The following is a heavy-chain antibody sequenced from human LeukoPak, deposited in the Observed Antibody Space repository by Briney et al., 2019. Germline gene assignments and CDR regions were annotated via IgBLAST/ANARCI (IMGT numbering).Heavy chain of an antibody. Sequence: GGSLRLSCAASGFTFSSHAMSWVRQAPGKGLEWVSVISGIGGITYYSDSVKGRFTISRDNSKNTLYLQMNSLRPDDTAVYYCAKDGYGSVAGTSCDYWNQGTLVTVSS. CDR3: AKDGYGSVAGTSCDY. D-gene: IGHD6-19*01. CDR1: GFTFSSHA. CDR2: ISGIGGIT. V-gene: IGHV3-23*01. J-gene: IGHJ4*02.